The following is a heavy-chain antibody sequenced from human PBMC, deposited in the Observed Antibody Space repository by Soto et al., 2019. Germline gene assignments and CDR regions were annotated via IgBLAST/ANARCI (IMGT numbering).Heavy chain of an antibody. J-gene: IGHJ4*02. V-gene: IGHV3-15*07. Sequence: GGSLRLSCAASGFTFSNAWMNWVRQAPGKGLEWVGRIKSKTDGGTTDFAPPVKGRFTISRDDSKNMLYLQMNSLKSEDTAVYYCAAGTGWSDFDYWGQGTLVTVSS. D-gene: IGHD6-19*01. CDR3: AAGTGWSDFDY. CDR2: IKSKTDGGTT. CDR1: GFTFSNAW.